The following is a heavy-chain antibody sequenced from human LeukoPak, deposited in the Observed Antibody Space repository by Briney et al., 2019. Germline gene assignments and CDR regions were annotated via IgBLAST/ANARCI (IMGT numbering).Heavy chain of an antibody. V-gene: IGHV3-74*01. CDR1: GFNFSGYW. Sequence: PGGSLLLSCAASGFNFSGYWMHWVRQDAGKGLVWVSRIKGDGSSTTYADSVKGRFTISRDNAKNTVYLQMNSLRAEDTAVYYCARIGAGSSRDYWGQGTLVTVSS. CDR3: ARIGAGSSRDY. D-gene: IGHD6-13*01. J-gene: IGHJ4*02. CDR2: IKGDGSST.